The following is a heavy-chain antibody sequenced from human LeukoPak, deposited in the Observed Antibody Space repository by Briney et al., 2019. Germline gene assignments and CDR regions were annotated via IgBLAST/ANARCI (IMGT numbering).Heavy chain of an antibody. D-gene: IGHD3-10*01. CDR3: ARLQGITMVGPYGAFDI. CDR1: GYSFTSYW. CDR2: IYPGDPDT. V-gene: IGHV5-51*01. J-gene: IGHJ3*02. Sequence: GESLKISCKGSGYSFTSYWIGWVRQMPGKGLEWMGIIYPGDPDTRYSPSFQGQVTISADKSISTAYLQWSSLKASDTAMYYCARLQGITMVGPYGAFDIWGQGTMVTVSS.